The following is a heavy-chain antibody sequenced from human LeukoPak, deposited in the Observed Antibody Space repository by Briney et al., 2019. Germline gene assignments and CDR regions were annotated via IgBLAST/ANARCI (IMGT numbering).Heavy chain of an antibody. CDR3: SVRRYYYYMDV. J-gene: IGHJ6*03. CDR2: INHSGST. D-gene: IGHD4/OR15-4a*01. V-gene: IGHV4-34*01. CDR1: GGSFSGYY. Sequence: SETLSLTCAVYGGSFSGYYWSWIRQPPGKGLEWIGEINHSGSTNYNPSLKSRVTISVDTSKNQFSLKLSSVTAADTAVYYCSVRRYYYYMDVWGKGTTVTISS.